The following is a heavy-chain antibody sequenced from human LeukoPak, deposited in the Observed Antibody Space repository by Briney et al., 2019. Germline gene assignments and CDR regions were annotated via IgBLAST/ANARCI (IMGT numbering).Heavy chain of an antibody. CDR3: ARVAGAFDY. Sequence: GGSLGLSCAASGFTFSSYSMSWVRQAPGKGLEWVAVIWYDGSNKYYADSVKGRFTISRDNSKNTLYLQMNSLRAEDTAVYYCARVAGAFDYWGQGTLVTVSS. D-gene: IGHD1-26*01. CDR1: GFTFSSYS. J-gene: IGHJ4*02. CDR2: IWYDGSNK. V-gene: IGHV3-33*08.